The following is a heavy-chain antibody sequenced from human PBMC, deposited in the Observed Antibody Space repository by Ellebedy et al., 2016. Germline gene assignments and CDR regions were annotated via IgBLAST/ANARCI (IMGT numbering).Heavy chain of an antibody. J-gene: IGHJ5*02. CDR1: GFTFSSYG. Sequence: GGSLRLXXAASGFTFSSYGMHWVRQAPGKGLEWVAVIWYDGSNKYYADSVKGRFTISRDNSKNTLYLQMNSLRAEDTAVYYCARDLGNYYGSGSYSDWFDPWGQGTLVTVSS. CDR3: ARDLGNYYGSGSYSDWFDP. D-gene: IGHD3-10*01. V-gene: IGHV3-33*01. CDR2: IWYDGSNK.